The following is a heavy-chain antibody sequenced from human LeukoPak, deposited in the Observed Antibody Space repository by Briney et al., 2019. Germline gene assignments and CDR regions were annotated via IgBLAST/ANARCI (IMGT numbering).Heavy chain of an antibody. J-gene: IGHJ4*02. CDR1: GGSFSCYY. D-gene: IGHD5-18*01. V-gene: IGHV4-34*01. CDR2: INRSGST. Sequence: SETLSLTCAVYGGSFSCYYWSWIRPPPGKGLEWIWVINRSGSTNYNPSLKSRVTISVDTSKNQFSLKLSSVTAADTAVYYCARGQRGWIQLWIFDYWGQGTLVTVSS. CDR3: ARGQRGWIQLWIFDY.